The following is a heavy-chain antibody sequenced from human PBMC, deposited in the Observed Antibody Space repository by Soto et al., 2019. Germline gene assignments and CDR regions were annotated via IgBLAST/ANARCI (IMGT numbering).Heavy chain of an antibody. V-gene: IGHV3-23*01. CDR2: LSDSGVGP. D-gene: IGHD5-18*01. J-gene: IGHJ6*02. Sequence: PGGSLRLSCAGSGFPFSSYAMSWVRQAPEKGLEWVSALSDSGVGPYYADSVKGRFTISRDNSKNTLYLQMDSLRVEDTALYYCAKMTSDSYGRNYGMDVWGQGTTVTVSS. CDR1: GFPFSSYA. CDR3: AKMTSDSYGRNYGMDV.